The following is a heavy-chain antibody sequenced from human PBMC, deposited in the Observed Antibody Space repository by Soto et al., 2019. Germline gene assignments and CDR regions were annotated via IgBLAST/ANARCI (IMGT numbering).Heavy chain of an antibody. V-gene: IGHV3-7*01. CDR2: IKQDGSEK. CDR1: GFTFSSYW. Sequence: GGSRTLSCAASGFTFSSYWMSWVRQAPGKGLEWVANIKQDGSEKYYVDSVKGRFTISRDNAKNSLYLQMNSLRAEDTAVYYCARDPELESMDVWGKGNTVTVSS. D-gene: IGHD1-26*01. J-gene: IGHJ6*03. CDR3: ARDPELESMDV.